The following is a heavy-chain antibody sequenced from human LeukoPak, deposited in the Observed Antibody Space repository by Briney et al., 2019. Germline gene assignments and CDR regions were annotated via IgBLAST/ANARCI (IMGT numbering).Heavy chain of an antibody. CDR2: ITGSSSYI. CDR1: GFTFSTYS. J-gene: IGHJ4*02. D-gene: IGHD4-17*01. Sequence: GGSLRLSCAASGFTFSTYSMHWVRQAPGKGLEWVSSITGSSSYIHYADSVKGRFTISRDNSKNTLYLQMNSLRAEDTAVYYCAKDGYGDYYFDYWGQGTLVTVSS. V-gene: IGHV3-21*04. CDR3: AKDGYGDYYFDY.